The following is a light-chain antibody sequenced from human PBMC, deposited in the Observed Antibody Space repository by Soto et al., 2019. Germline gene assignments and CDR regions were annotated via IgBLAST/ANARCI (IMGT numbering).Light chain of an antibody. CDR3: SSYTASNTWV. CDR2: EVS. CDR1: SSDVGAYNH. Sequence: QSALTQAASVSGSPGQSITISCTGTSSDVGAYNHVSWYQQHPGKAPKLIIFEVSNRPSGVTNRFSASKSGSTASLTISGLQAEDEADYYCSSYTASNTWVFGGGTKLTVL. J-gene: IGLJ3*02. V-gene: IGLV2-14*01.